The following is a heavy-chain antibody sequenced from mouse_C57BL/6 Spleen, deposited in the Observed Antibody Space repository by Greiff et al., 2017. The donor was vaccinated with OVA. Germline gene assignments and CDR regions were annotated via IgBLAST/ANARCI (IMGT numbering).Heavy chain of an antibody. CDR2: IDPSDSYT. CDR1: GYTFTSYC. CDR3: ASSGCSDYDDPFDY. D-gene: IGHD2-4*01. J-gene: IGHJ2*01. Sequence: VQLQQPGAELVMPGASVKLSCKASGYTFTSYCMHWVKQRPGQGLEWIGEIDPSDSYTNYTQKFKGKSTLTVDTSSSTAYLQLSSLTSEGSAVDDCASSGCSDYDDPFDYWGQGTTLTVSS. V-gene: IGHV1-69*01.